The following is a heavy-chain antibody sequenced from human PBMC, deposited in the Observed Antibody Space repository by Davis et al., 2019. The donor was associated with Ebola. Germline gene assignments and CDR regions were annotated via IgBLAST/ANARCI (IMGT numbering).Heavy chain of an antibody. J-gene: IGHJ4*02. CDR3: ALTQRGLWFGEFDY. Sequence: GGSLRLSCAASGFTFASYAMSWVRQAPGKGLEWVSGISAGGGSTYYADSVKGRFTISRDNSKNTLYLQMNSLRAEDTAVYYCALTQRGLWFGEFDYWGQGTLVTVSS. CDR1: GFTFASYA. V-gene: IGHV3-23*01. CDR2: ISAGGGST. D-gene: IGHD3-10*01.